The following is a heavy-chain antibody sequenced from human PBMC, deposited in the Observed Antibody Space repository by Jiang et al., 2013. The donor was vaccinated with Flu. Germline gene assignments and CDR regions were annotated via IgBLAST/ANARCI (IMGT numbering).Heavy chain of an antibody. V-gene: IGHV3-23*01. CDR1: GFTFSSYA. Sequence: VQLLESGGGVVQPGRSLRLSCAASGFTFSSYAMSWVRQAPGKGLEWVSAISGSGGSTYYADSVKGRFTISRDNSKNTLYLQMNSLRAEDTAVYYCAKAISGGSYVRFDWFDPWGQGTLVTVSS. J-gene: IGHJ5*02. D-gene: IGHD1-26*01. CDR2: ISGSGGST. CDR3: AKAISGGSYVRFDWFDP.